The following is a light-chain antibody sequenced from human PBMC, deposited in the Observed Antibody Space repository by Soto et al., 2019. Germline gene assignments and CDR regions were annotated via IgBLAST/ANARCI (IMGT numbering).Light chain of an antibody. CDR2: GAS. J-gene: IGKJ5*01. CDR1: QSVSSSY. V-gene: IGKV3-20*01. CDR3: QQYGSSPRVT. Sequence: EIVLTQSPGTLSLSPGERATLPCRASQSVSSSYLAWYQQKPGQAPSLLIYGASSRATGIPDRFSGSGSGTDFTLTISRLEPEDFAVYYCQQYGSSPRVTFGQGTRLEIK.